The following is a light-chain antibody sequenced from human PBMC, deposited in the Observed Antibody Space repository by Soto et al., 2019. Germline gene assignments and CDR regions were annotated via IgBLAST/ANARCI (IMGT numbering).Light chain of an antibody. CDR3: QQYKSYRT. CDR2: GAS. Sequence: DIEMTQSPSALSASVGDKVTITCLASQPISSYLNWYQHKPGKAPKLLIYGASSLQSGVPLRFSGSGSGTEFTLTISSLQPDDFATYYCQQYKSYRTFGQGTKVDIK. J-gene: IGKJ1*01. CDR1: QPISSY. V-gene: IGKV1-39*01.